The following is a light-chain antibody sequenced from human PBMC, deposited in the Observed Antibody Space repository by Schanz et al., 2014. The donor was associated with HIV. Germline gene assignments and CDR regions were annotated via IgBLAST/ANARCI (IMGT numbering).Light chain of an antibody. J-gene: IGLJ1*01. CDR3: SSLSTSGAPL. V-gene: IGLV2-14*03. CDR2: DVT. CDR1: SSDVGGYNY. Sequence: QSALTQPASVSGTPGQSITISCTGSSSDVGGYNYVSWYQQHPGKAPKLLVYDVTNRPSGVSSRFSGSKSGNTASLTISGLQAEDEADYYCSSLSTSGAPLFGTGTKLTVL.